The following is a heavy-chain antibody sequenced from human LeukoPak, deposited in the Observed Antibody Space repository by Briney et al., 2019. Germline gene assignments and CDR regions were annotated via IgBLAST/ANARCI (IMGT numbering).Heavy chain of an antibody. CDR2: VNHRGST. J-gene: IGHJ3*02. CDR1: GGSLSGYY. CDR3: AREIIVARGAFDI. V-gene: IGHV4-34*01. D-gene: IGHD5-12*01. Sequence: SETLSLTCAVYGGSLSGYYWSWFRQPPGKGLEWIGEVNHRGSTNYNPSLKSRVTMSVDTSKNQFSLKLSSVTAADTAVYYCAREIIVARGAFDIWGQGTMVTVSS.